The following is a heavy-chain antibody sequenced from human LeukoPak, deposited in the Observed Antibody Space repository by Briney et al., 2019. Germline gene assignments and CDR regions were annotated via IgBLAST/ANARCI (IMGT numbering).Heavy chain of an antibody. CDR3: ARGDY. CDR1: GYSISSGYY. Sequence: SETLSLTCTVSGYSISSGYYWGWIRQPSGKGLEWIGSIYHSGSTYYNPSLKSRVTISVDTSKNQFSLKLSSVTAADTAVYYCARGDYWGQGTLVTVSS. J-gene: IGHJ4*02. CDR2: IYHSGST. V-gene: IGHV4-38-2*02.